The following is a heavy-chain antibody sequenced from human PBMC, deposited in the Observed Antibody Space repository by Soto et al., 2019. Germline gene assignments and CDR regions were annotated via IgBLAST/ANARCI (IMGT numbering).Heavy chain of an antibody. D-gene: IGHD6-13*01. Sequence: QVQLVQSGAEVKKPGSAVKVDCKASGGTFRSYAISWVRQAPGQGREWMGGIIPIFGTANYAKKFQGRVTITADESTRTDYMEMGSLRSEDTAVYDCARSASGYSSSRWDAFDIWGQGTMVTVSS. CDR1: GGTFRSYA. V-gene: IGHV1-69*01. CDR2: IIPIFGTA. J-gene: IGHJ3*02. CDR3: ARSASGYSSSRWDAFDI.